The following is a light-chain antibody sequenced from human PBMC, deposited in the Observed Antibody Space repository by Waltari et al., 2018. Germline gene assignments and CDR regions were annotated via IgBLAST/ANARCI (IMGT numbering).Light chain of an antibody. CDR2: VNSDGSH. CDR3: QTGGHGNWV. Sequence: QLVLTQSPSASASLGASVKLTCPLTSGPSRNIIALHHQQPEKGPRYLMKVNSDGSHSKGDEIPDRFSGARSGGERYLNMSGLQAEDEADDYCQTGGHGNWVFGGGTKLTVL. J-gene: IGLJ3*02. V-gene: IGLV4-69*01. CDR1: SGPSRNI.